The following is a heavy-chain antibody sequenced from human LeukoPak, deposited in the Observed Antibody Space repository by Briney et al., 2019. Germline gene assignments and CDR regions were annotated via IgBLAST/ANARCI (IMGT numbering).Heavy chain of an antibody. D-gene: IGHD2/OR15-2a*01. CDR3: ARGFTLFDP. CDR2: IYYSGTA. CDR1: GGSISHYY. J-gene: IGHJ5*02. Sequence: SETLSLTCTVSGGSISHYYWNWIRQPPGKGLEWIGYIYYSGTANYNPSLKSRVTISVDTSKNQFSLKLSSVTTADTAVYYCARGFTLFDPWGQGTLVTVSS. V-gene: IGHV4-59*01.